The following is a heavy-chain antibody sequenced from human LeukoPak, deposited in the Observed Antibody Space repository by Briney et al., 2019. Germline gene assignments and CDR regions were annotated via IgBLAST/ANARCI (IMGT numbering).Heavy chain of an antibody. CDR3: AAGGGAAPAPFDP. CDR2: IYSRGRP. CDR1: GGSIAGGGDY. J-gene: IGHJ5*02. V-gene: IGHV4-31*03. D-gene: IGHD6-25*01. Sequence: SETLSLTCTVSGGSIAGGGDYWTWIRQLPGKGLEWIGYIYSRGRPYYNPSLMSRVAMSIDTSKNQFSLILSAVTAVDTAIYYCAAGGGAAPAPFDPWGQGILVTVSS.